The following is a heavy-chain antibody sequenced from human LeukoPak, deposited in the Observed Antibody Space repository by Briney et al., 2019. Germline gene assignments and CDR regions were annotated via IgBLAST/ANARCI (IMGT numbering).Heavy chain of an antibody. CDR3: ARYRGLYYGMDV. CDR2: INPNSGGT. Sequence: ASVKVSCKASGYTFTGYYMHWVRQAPGQGLEWMGWINPNSGGTNYAQKFQGRVTMTRDTSISTAYMELSRLRSDDTAVYCCARYRGLYYGMDVWGQGTTVTVSS. J-gene: IGHJ6*02. CDR1: GYTFTGYY. V-gene: IGHV1-2*02. D-gene: IGHD1-14*01.